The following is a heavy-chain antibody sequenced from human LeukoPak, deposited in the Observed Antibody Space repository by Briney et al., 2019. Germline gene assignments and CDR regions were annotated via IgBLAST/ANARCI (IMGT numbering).Heavy chain of an antibody. CDR1: GYTFPGYY. V-gene: IGHV1-2*02. Sequence: ASVKVSCKASGYTFPGYYMHWVRQAPGQGLEWMGWINPNSGGTNYAQKFQGRVTMTRDTSISTAYMELSRLRSDDTAVYYCARDLGSDSSGYYYGDDAFDIWGQGTMVTVSS. D-gene: IGHD3-22*01. CDR3: ARDLGSDSSGYYYGDDAFDI. J-gene: IGHJ3*02. CDR2: INPNSGGT.